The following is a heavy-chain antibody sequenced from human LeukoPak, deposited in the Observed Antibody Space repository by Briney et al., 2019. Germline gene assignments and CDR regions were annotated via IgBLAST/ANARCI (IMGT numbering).Heavy chain of an antibody. CDR3: ARDGPRYCSSTSCYSD. CDR2: INPSGGST. CDR1: GYTFTSYY. Sequence: ASVKVSCKASGYTFTSYYMHWVRQAPGQGLEWMGIINPSGGSTSYAQKFQGRVTMIRDTSTSTVYMELSSLRSEDTAVYYCARDGPRYCSSTSCYSDWGQGTLVTVSS. J-gene: IGHJ4*02. V-gene: IGHV1-46*01. D-gene: IGHD2-2*01.